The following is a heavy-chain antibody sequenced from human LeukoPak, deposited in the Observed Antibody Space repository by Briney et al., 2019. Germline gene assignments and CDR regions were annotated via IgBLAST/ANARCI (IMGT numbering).Heavy chain of an antibody. D-gene: IGHD3-22*01. CDR2: IVVGSGNT. V-gene: IGHV1-58*02. J-gene: IGHJ3*02. CDR3: AAVGYSSGFSPHDAFDI. Sequence: SVKVSCKPSGFTFTSSAMQWVRQARGQRLEWIGWIVVGSGNTNYAQKFQERVTITRDMSTSTAYMELSSLRSEDTAVYYCAAVGYSSGFSPHDAFDIWAKGQWSPSLQ. CDR1: GFTFTSSA.